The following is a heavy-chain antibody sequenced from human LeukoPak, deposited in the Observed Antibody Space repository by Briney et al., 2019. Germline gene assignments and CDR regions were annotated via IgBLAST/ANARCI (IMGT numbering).Heavy chain of an antibody. CDR2: INHSGST. CDR1: GGSFSGYY. CDR3: AISTTVTPGGYYGMDV. Sequence: SETLSLTCAVYGGSFSGYYWSWIRQPPGKGLEWIGEINHSGSTNYNPSLKSRVTMSVDTSKNQFSLKLSSVTAADTAVYYCAISTTVTPGGYYGMDVWGQGTTVTVSS. J-gene: IGHJ6*02. V-gene: IGHV4-34*01. D-gene: IGHD4-17*01.